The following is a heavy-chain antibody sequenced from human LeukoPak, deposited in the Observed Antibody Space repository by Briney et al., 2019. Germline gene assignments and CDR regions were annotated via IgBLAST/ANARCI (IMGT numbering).Heavy chain of an antibody. Sequence: GGSLRLSCAASGFTFSTYAMHWVRQAPGKGLEHVSAISSDGGSTYYANSVKGRFTISRDNSKNTLYLQMGSLRTEDMAVYYCASAPLGYTYGYFDYWGQGTLVTVSS. CDR1: GFTFSTYA. V-gene: IGHV3-64*01. CDR3: ASAPLGYTYGYFDY. D-gene: IGHD5-18*01. J-gene: IGHJ4*02. CDR2: ISSDGGST.